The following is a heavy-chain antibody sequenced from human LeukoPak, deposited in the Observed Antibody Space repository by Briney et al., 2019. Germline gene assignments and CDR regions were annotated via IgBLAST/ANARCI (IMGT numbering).Heavy chain of an antibody. J-gene: IGHJ4*02. Sequence: PSGTLSLTCAVSGGSISSGDYYWSWIRQPPGKGLEWIGYIYYSGSTYYNPSLKSRVTISVDTSKNQFSLKLSSVTAADTAVYYCARDPTYSSGLGIDYWGQGTLVTVSS. CDR1: GGSISSGDYY. V-gene: IGHV4-30-4*01. D-gene: IGHD6-19*01. CDR2: IYYSGST. CDR3: ARDPTYSSGLGIDY.